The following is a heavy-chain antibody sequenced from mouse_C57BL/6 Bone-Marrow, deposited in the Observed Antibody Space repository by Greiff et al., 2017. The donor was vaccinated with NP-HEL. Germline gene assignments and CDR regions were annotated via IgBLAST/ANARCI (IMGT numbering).Heavy chain of an antibody. Sequence: QVQLQQPGAELVKPGASVKMSCKASGYTFTSYWITWVKQRPGQGLEWIGDIYPGSGSTNYNEKFKSKATLTVDTSSSTAYMQLSSLTSEDSAVYYCARRGYYYGSSYVWYFDVWGTGTTVTVSS. D-gene: IGHD1-1*01. CDR2: IYPGSGST. CDR1: GYTFTSYW. V-gene: IGHV1-55*01. CDR3: ARRGYYYGSSYVWYFDV. J-gene: IGHJ1*03.